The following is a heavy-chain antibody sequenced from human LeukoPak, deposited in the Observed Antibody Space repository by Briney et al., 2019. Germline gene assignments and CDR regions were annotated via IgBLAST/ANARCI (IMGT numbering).Heavy chain of an antibody. CDR1: GESFSGYY. CDR3: ARVFPGSDYFDY. D-gene: IGHD2-21*01. J-gene: IGHJ4*02. Sequence: PSETLSLTCAVYGESFSGYYWSWIRQPPGKGLEWIGEINHSGSTNYNPSLKSRVTISVDTSKNQFSLKLSSVTAADTAVYYCARVFPGSDYFDYWGQGTLVTVSS. V-gene: IGHV4-34*01. CDR2: INHSGST.